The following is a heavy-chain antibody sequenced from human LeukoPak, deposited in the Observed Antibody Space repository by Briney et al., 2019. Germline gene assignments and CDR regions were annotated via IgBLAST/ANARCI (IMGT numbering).Heavy chain of an antibody. V-gene: IGHV4-39*01. CDR3: ARLPPKIAVAGNNWFDP. D-gene: IGHD6-19*01. J-gene: IGHJ5*02. CDR2: IYYSGST. Sequence: KPSETLSLTCTVSGGSISSSSYYWGWIRQPPGKGLEWIGSIYYSGSTYYNPSLKSRVTISVDTSKNQFSLKLSSVTAADTAVYYCARLPPKIAVAGNNWFDPWGQGTLVTVSS. CDR1: GGSISSSSYY.